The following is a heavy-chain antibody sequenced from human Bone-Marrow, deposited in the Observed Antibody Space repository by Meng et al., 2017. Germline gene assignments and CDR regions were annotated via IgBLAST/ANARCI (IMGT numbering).Heavy chain of an antibody. CDR2: IIPIFGTA. CDR1: GYTFTGYY. CDR3: ARYGSGSQIDY. J-gene: IGHJ4*02. Sequence: QVELVQSGAEGKKPGASVKVSCKASGYTFTGYYMHWVRQAPGQGLEWMGGIIPIFGTANYAQKFQGRVTITADESTSTAYMELSSLRSEDTAVYYCARYGSGSQIDYWGQGTLVTVSS. V-gene: IGHV1-69*01. D-gene: IGHD3-10*01.